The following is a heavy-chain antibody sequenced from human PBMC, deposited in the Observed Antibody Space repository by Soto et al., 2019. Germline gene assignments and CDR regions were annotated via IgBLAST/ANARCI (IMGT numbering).Heavy chain of an antibody. CDR1: GFTFSSYS. D-gene: IGHD3-10*01. V-gene: IGHV3-21*01. Sequence: EVQLVESGGGLVKPGGSLRLSCAASGFTFSSYSMNWVRQAPGKGLEWVSSISSSSSYIYYADSVKGRFTISRDNAKNALYLQMNSLRAEDTDVYYCARGGNITMVRGVIIRNIDYWGQGTLLTVSS. CDR3: ARGGNITMVRGVIIRNIDY. J-gene: IGHJ4*02. CDR2: ISSSSSYI.